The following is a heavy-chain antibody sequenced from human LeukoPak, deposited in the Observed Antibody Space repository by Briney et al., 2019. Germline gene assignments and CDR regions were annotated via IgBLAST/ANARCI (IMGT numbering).Heavy chain of an antibody. CDR1: GXSFSGYY. CDR2: INHSGST. CDR3: ARGAPKEIQLWLRLRGVAFDI. J-gene: IGHJ3*02. Sequence: SETLSLTCAVYGXSFSGYYGSWIRQPPGKGLEWIVEINHSGSTNYNPSLKSRVTISVDTSKNQFSLKLNSVTAADTAVYYCARGAPKEIQLWLRLRGVAFDIWGQGTMVTVSS. D-gene: IGHD5-18*01. V-gene: IGHV4-34*01.